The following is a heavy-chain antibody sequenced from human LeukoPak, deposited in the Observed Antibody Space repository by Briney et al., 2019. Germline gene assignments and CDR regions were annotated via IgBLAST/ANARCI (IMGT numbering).Heavy chain of an antibody. D-gene: IGHD1-26*01. CDR1: GGSISRGGYY. J-gene: IGHJ6*02. CDR2: IYYSGST. V-gene: IGHV4-31*03. CDR3: ASSEYSGSPPYYYYGVDV. Sequence: PSETLSLTCTVSGGSISRGGYYWSWIRQHPGKGLEWIGNIYYSGSTNYNPSLKSRVTISVDTSKNQFSLKMSSVTAMDMAVYYCASSEYSGSPPYYYYGVDVWGQGTTVTVSS.